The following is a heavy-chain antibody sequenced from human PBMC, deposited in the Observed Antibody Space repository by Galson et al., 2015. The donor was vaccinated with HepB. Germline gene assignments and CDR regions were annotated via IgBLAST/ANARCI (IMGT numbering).Heavy chain of an antibody. Sequence: SLRLSCAASGFTLSSYGMHWVRQAPGQGLEWVAVIWYDGIHKGYGDSVRGRFTISRDNSKNTLFLQMNSLRVDDTGVYYCARVRYCSSTTCPPGDYWGQGTLVTVSS. J-gene: IGHJ4*02. CDR2: IWYDGIHK. CDR1: GFTLSSYG. CDR3: ARVRYCSSTTCPPGDY. D-gene: IGHD2-2*01. V-gene: IGHV3-33*01.